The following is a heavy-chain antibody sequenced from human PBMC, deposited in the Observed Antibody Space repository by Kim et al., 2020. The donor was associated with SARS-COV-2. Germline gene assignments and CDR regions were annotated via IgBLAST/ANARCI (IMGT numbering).Heavy chain of an antibody. CDR2: INPNSGGT. V-gene: IGHV1-2*04. D-gene: IGHD6-13*01. Sequence: ASVKVSCKASGYTFTGYYMHWVRQVPGQGLEWMGWINPNSGGTNYAQKFQGWVTMTRDTSISTAYMELSRLRSDDTAVYYCARASYSSSWYSRWFDPWGQGTLVTVSS. J-gene: IGHJ5*02. CDR3: ARASYSSSWYSRWFDP. CDR1: GYTFTGYY.